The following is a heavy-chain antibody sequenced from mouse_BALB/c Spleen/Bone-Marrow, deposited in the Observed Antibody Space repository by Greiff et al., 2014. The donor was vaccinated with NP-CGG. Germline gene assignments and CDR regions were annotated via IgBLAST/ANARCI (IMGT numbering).Heavy chain of an antibody. D-gene: IGHD2-1*01. Sequence: QVQLKESGAELMKPGASVKISCKATGYTFSSYWIEWVKQRPGHGLEWIGEILPGSGSTNYNEKFKSKATFTADTSSNTAYMQLSSLTSEDSAVYYCAREDGNHVGFAYWGQGTLVTVSA. CDR3: AREDGNHVGFAY. J-gene: IGHJ3*01. V-gene: IGHV1-9*01. CDR1: GYTFSSYW. CDR2: ILPGSGST.